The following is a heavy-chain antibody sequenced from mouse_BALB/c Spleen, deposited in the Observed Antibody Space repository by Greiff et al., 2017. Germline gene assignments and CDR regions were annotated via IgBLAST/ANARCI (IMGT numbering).Heavy chain of an antibody. CDR3: ARNPPPYYGSSMDY. J-gene: IGHJ4*01. CDR2: ISSGSSTI. Sequence: EVQVVESGGGLVQPGGSRKLSCAASGFTFSSFGMHWVRQAPEKGLEWVAYISSGSSTIYYADTVKGRFTISRDNPKNTLFLQMTSLRSEDTAMYYCARNPPPYYGSSMDYWGQGTSVTVSS. D-gene: IGHD1-1*01. CDR1: GFTFSSFG. V-gene: IGHV5-17*02.